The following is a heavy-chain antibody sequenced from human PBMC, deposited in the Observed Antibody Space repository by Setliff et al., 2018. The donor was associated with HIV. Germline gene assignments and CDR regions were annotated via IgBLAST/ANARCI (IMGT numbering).Heavy chain of an antibody. D-gene: IGHD3-16*01. CDR2: IDPSGERK. Sequence: GSLRLSCAASGFILNDHYMTWIRQAPGKGLEWIAHIDPSGERKFYADSVRGRFTVSRDDAKTSLFLQMRSLRAEDTAIYYCARMIMSTSERNWFDPWGQGTLVTVSS. CDR3: ARMIMSTSERNWFDP. V-gene: IGHV3-11*04. J-gene: IGHJ5*02. CDR1: GFILNDHY.